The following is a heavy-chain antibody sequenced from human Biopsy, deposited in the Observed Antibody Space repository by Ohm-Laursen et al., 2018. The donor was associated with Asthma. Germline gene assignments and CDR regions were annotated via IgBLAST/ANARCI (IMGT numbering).Heavy chain of an antibody. CDR1: GGTFNTYV. D-gene: IGHD2-2*01. J-gene: IGHJ4*02. CDR3: ARKAGSCISRTCYSLDF. V-gene: IGHV1-69*13. CDR2: INSVFGTT. Sequence: ASVRVSCKTLGGTFNTYVLGWVRQAPGQGVEWMGGINSVFGTTTYPQKFQDRVTITADDSTSTVYMELSSLRSEDTAVYYCARKAGSCISRTCYSLDFWGQGTLVTVSS.